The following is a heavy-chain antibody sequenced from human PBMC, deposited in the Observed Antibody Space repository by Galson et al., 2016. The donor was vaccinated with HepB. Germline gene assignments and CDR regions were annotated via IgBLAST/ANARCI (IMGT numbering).Heavy chain of an antibody. CDR2: INGGNGDT. CDR1: GYIFSNFP. V-gene: IGHV1-3*01. D-gene: IGHD1-14*01. CDR3: ARAPGRRTVRRKGLRLKEKWGESTPINRFDP. J-gene: IGHJ5*02. Sequence: SCKASGYIFSNFPMHWVRQAPGQRLVWMGWINGGNGDTRYSQKFQGRITITRDTSATTVYLELSSLTSEDTAVYYCARAPGRRTVRRKGLRLKEKWGESTPINRFDPWGQGTLVTVSS.